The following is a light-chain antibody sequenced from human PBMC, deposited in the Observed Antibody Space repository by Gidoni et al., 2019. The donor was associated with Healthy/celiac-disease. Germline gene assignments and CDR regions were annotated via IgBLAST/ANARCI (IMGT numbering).Light chain of an antibody. CDR2: AAS. V-gene: IGKV1-39*01. CDR1: QSISSY. Sequence: DIQMTQSPSSLSASVGDRVTITCRASQSISSYLNWYQQKPGKAPKLLIYAASSLQGGVPSRFSGSGSGTDFTLTISSLQPEDFAIYYCQQSYSTPLTFGGGTKVEIK. J-gene: IGKJ4*01. CDR3: QQSYSTPLT.